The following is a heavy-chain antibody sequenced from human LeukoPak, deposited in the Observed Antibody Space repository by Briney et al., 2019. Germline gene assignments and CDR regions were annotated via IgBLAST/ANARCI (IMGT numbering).Heavy chain of an antibody. D-gene: IGHD1-26*01. J-gene: IGHJ3*02. CDR2: FDPEDGET. V-gene: IGHV1-24*01. Sequence: ASVKVSCKVSGYTLTELSMHWVRQAPGKGLEWMGGFDPEDGETIYAQKFQGRVTMTEDTSTDTAYMELSSLRSEDTAVYYCATDGIVGATDAFDIWGQGTMVTVSS. CDR3: ATDGIVGATDAFDI. CDR1: GYTLTELS.